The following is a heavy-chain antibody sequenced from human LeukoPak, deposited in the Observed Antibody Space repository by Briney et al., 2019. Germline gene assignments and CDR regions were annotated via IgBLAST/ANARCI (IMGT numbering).Heavy chain of an antibody. J-gene: IGHJ4*02. D-gene: IGHD2-2*01. Sequence: GASVKVSCKASGYTFTSYAMHWVRQAPGQRLEWMGWINAGNGNTKYSQKFQGRVTITRDTSASTAYMELSSLRSEDTAVYYCARDPIPAAIQAPCFDYWGQGTLVTVSS. CDR3: ARDPIPAAIQAPCFDY. CDR2: INAGNGNT. CDR1: GYTFTSYA. V-gene: IGHV1-3*01.